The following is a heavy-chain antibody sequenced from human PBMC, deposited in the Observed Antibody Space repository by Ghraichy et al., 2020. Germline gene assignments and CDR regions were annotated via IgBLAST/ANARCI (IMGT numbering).Heavy chain of an antibody. CDR3: AYGSGSYYKIYYYYGMDV. J-gene: IGHJ6*02. Sequence: GGSLRLSCAASGFTFSSYGMHWVRQAPGRGLEWVAVISYDGSDKYYADSVKGRFTISRDNSKNTLYLQMNSLRAEDTAVYYCAYGSGSYYKIYYYYGMDVWGQGTTVTVSS. CDR2: ISYDGSDK. V-gene: IGHV3-30*03. CDR1: GFTFSSYG. D-gene: IGHD3-10*01.